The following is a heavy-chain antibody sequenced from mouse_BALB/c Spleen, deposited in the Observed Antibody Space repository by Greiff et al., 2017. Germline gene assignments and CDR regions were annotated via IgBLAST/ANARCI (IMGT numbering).Heavy chain of an antibody. J-gene: IGHJ3*01. CDR3: TGYDERVPAY. D-gene: IGHD2-14*01. V-gene: IGHV6-3*01. CDR2: IRLKSDNYAT. Sequence: EVKLEESGGGLVQPGGSMKLSCVASGFTFSSYWMSWVRQSPEKGLEWVAEIRLKSDNYATHYAESVKGKFTISRDDSKSRLYLQMNSLRAEDTGIYCCTGYDERVPAYWGQGTLVTVSA. CDR1: GFTFSSYW.